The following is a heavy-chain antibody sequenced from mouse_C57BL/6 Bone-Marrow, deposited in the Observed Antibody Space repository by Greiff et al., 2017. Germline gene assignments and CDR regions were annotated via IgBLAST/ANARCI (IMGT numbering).Heavy chain of an antibody. Sequence: VQLQQSGAELVRPGASVKLSCTASGFNIKDAYMHWVKQRPEQGLEWIGWIDPENGDTEYASKFQGKATITADTSSNTAYLQLSSLTSEDTAVYYCTRGFYYGSSLYYAMDYWGQGTSVTVSS. CDR3: TRGFYYGSSLYYAMDY. V-gene: IGHV14-4*01. D-gene: IGHD1-1*01. CDR1: GFNIKDAY. CDR2: IDPENGDT. J-gene: IGHJ4*01.